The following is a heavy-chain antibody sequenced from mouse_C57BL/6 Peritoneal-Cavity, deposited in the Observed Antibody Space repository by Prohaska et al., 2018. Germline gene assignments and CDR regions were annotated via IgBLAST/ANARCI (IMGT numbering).Heavy chain of an antibody. D-gene: IGHD1-1*01. V-gene: IGHV11-2*01. CDR2: INSYGSEI. J-gene: IGHJ1*03. CDR1: GFTFSGFW. CDR3: MRYGSSYWYFDV. Sequence: EVQLLETGGGLVQPGGSRGLSCEGSGFTFSGFWMSWVRQTPGKTLEWIVVINSYGSEINYAPSIKDRFTSFRDNDKSTLYLQMSNVRSEDTATYFCMRYGSSYWYFDVWGTGTTVTVSS.